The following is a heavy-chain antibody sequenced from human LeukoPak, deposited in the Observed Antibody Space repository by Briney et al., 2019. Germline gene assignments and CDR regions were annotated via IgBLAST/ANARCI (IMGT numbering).Heavy chain of an antibody. CDR2: IIPIFGTA. Sequence: SVKVSCKASGGTFSSYAISWVRQAPGQGLEWMGRIIPIFGTANYAQKFQGRVTITTDESTSTAYMELSSLRSEDSAVYYCARSKDSWYRLDYWGQGTLVTVSS. CDR1: GGTFSSYA. CDR3: ARSKDSWYRLDY. V-gene: IGHV1-69*05. J-gene: IGHJ4*02. D-gene: IGHD6-13*01.